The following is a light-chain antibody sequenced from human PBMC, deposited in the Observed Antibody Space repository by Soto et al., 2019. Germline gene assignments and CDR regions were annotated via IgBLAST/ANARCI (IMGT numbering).Light chain of an antibody. V-gene: IGKV3-20*01. CDR1: QTVSITH. CDR2: GAS. J-gene: IGKJ1*01. CDR3: QQYDSSPRT. Sequence: IVLTQSTGTLSLSPGESATLSCRASQTVSITHLTWYQQKPGQAPRLLIYGASNRATGIPDRFSGSGSGTDFTLTISRLEPEDFAVYYCQQYDSSPRTFGQGTKVDIK.